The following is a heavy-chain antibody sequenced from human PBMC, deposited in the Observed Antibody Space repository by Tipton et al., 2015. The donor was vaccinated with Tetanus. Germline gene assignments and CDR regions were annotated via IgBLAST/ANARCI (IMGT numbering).Heavy chain of an antibody. CDR2: ISGSGGGT. CDR3: AKDRYDSSGYYYLWDY. J-gene: IGHJ4*02. Sequence: SLRLSCAASGSTFSRYAMHWVRQAPGKGLEWVSAISGSGGGTYYADSVKGRFIISRDNSKNTLYLQMNSLRAEDTAVYYCAKDRYDSSGYYYLWDYWGQGTLVTVSS. CDR1: GSTFSRYA. D-gene: IGHD3-22*01. V-gene: IGHV3-23*01.